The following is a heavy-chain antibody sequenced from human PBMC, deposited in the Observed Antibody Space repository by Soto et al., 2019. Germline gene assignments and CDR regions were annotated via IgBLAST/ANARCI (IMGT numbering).Heavy chain of an antibody. V-gene: IGHV5-10-1*03. CDR2: IDPRDSYT. D-gene: IGHD6-19*01. Sequence: EVQLVQSGAEVKKPVESLRISCKGSGYSFTSYWISWVRQMPGKVLEWMGRIDPRDSYTNYSPSFQGHVTISADKSISTAYLQWSSLKASDTAMYYCARIGRSGWYQIVYRGQGTLVTVSS. J-gene: IGHJ4*02. CDR3: ARIGRSGWYQIVY. CDR1: GYSFTSYW.